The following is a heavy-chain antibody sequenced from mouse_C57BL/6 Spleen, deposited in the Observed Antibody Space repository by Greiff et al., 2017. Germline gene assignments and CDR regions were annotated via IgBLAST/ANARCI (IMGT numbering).Heavy chain of an antibody. CDR2: IDPSDSET. CDR1: GYTFTSYW. D-gene: IGHD1-1*01. CDR3: ARGIYYGSSYDY. J-gene: IGHJ2*01. Sequence: QVQLQQPGAELVRPGSSVKLSCKASGYTFTSYWMHWVKQRPIQGLEWIGNIDPSDSETHYNQKFKDKATLTVDKSSSTAYMQLSSLTSEDSAVYYCARGIYYGSSYDYWGQGTTRTVSS. V-gene: IGHV1-52*01.